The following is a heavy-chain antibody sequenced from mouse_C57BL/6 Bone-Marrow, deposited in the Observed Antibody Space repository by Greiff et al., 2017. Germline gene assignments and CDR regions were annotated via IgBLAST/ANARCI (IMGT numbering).Heavy chain of an antibody. D-gene: IGHD1-1*01. CDR1: GFTFSSYG. CDR3: ARLTVVVFDY. Sequence: EVHLVESGGDSVKPGGSLKLSCAASGFTFSSYGMSWVRQTPDKRLEWVATISSGGSYTYYPDSVKGRFTISRDNAKNTLYLQMSSLKSEDTAMYYCARLTVVVFDYWGQGTTLTVSS. J-gene: IGHJ2*01. V-gene: IGHV5-6*01. CDR2: ISSGGSYT.